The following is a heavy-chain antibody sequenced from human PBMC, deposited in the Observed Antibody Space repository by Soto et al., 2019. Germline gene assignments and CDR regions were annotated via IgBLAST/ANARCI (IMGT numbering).Heavy chain of an antibody. CDR3: ARLEVGENVVTRYYCYGMDV. Sequence: QVQLQESGPGLVKPSQTLSLTCTVSGGSISSGGYYWSWIRQHPGKGLEWIGYIYYSGSTYYNPSLESRVTRTVDTSTNHLSLKLSAVTAADTAVYYWARLEVGENVVTRYYCYGMDVWGQGTTVTVSS. CDR2: IYYSGST. V-gene: IGHV4-31*03. D-gene: IGHD2-21*02. J-gene: IGHJ6*02. CDR1: GGSISSGGYY.